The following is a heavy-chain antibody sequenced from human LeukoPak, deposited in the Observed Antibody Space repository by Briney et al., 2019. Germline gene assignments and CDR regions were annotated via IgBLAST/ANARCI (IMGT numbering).Heavy chain of an antibody. CDR1: GGTFSSYA. D-gene: IGHD4-23*01. J-gene: IGHJ5*02. Sequence: SVKVSRKASGGTFSSYAISWVRQAPGQGLEWMGGIIPIFGTANYAQKFQGRVTITADKSTSTAYKELSSLRSEDTAVYYCARDVYGGNSGNWFDPWGQGTLVTVSS. CDR3: ARDVYGGNSGNWFDP. V-gene: IGHV1-69*06. CDR2: IIPIFGTA.